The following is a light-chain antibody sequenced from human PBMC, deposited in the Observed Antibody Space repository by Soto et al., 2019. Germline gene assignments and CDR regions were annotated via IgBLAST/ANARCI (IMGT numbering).Light chain of an antibody. CDR3: LSYDSSLSGVV. CDR2: GNS. V-gene: IGLV1-40*01. J-gene: IGLJ2*01. CDR1: SSNIGAGYD. Sequence: QPVLTQPPSVSGAPGQRVTISCTGSSSNIGAGYDVHWYQQLPGTAPKLLIYGNSNRPSGVPDRFSGSKSGTSASLAITGLQAEDEADYYCLSYDSSLSGVVFGGGTKLTVL.